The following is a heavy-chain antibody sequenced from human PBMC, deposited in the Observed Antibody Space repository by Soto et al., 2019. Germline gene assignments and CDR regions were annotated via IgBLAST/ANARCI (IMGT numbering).Heavy chain of an antibody. Sequence: SETLSLTCTVSGGSVSSSSYYCGWIRQPPGKGLEWIGSIFYTGIPNYSPSLKGRVTISIDTSKNHFSLRLSSVTAADTAVYYCARPARQGTVAGDYWGQGTLVTVSS. D-gene: IGHD6-19*01. CDR1: GGSVSSSSYY. J-gene: IGHJ4*02. V-gene: IGHV4-39*02. CDR3: ARPARQGTVAGDY. CDR2: IFYTGIP.